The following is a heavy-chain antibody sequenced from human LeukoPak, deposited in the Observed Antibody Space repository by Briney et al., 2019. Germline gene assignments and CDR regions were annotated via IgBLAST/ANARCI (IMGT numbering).Heavy chain of an antibody. D-gene: IGHD3-22*01. Sequence: GGSLRLSCAASGFTFSSYSMNWVRQAPGKGLEWVSSISSSRSSYIYYADSVKGRFTISRDNAKNSLYLQMNSLRAEDTAVYYCARSPKGRRYYYDSSGPFDYWGQGTLVTVSS. CDR3: ARSPKGRRYYYDSSGPFDY. CDR1: GFTFSSYS. V-gene: IGHV3-21*01. CDR2: ISSSRSSYI. J-gene: IGHJ4*02.